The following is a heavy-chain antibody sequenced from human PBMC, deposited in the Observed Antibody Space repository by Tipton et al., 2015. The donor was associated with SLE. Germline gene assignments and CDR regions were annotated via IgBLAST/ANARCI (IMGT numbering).Heavy chain of an antibody. CDR2: IYYSGST. CDR3: ARGFNIVPRAWFDP. V-gene: IGHV4-59*12. D-gene: IGHD2-8*01. J-gene: IGHJ5*02. CDR1: GGSISSYY. Sequence: TLSLTCTVSGGSISSYYWSWIRQPPGKGLEWIGYIYYSGSTNYNPSLKSRVTISVDTSKNQFSLKLSSVTAADTAVYYCARGFNIVPRAWFDPWGQGTLVTVSS.